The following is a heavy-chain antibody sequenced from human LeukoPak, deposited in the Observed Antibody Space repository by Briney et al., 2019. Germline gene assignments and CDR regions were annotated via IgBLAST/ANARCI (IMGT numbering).Heavy chain of an antibody. D-gene: IGHD6-6*01. CDR1: GYTFTSYD. V-gene: IGHV1-8*03. CDR2: MNPNSGNT. J-gene: IGHJ6*03. Sequence: GASVKVSCKASGYTFTSYDINWVRQATGQGLEWMGWMNPNSGNTGYAQKFQGRVTITRNTSISTAYMELSSLRSEDTAVYYCARGTSRRAKYYYCYSYMDVWGKGTTVTVSS. CDR3: ARGTSRRAKYYYCYSYMDV.